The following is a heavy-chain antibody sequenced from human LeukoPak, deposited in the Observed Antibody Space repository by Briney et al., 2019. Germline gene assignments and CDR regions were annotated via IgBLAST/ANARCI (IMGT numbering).Heavy chain of an antibody. CDR1: GFTFSSYA. V-gene: IGHV3-64*01. J-gene: IGHJ6*02. CDR3: ARWGTEYSGYDGPGGGNYGMDV. CDR2: ISSNGGST. D-gene: IGHD5-12*01. Sequence: GGSLRLSYAASGFTFSSYAMHWVRQAPGKGLEYVSAISSNGGSTYYANSVKGRFTISRDNSKNTLYLQMGSLRAEDMAVYYCARWGTEYSGYDGPGGGNYGMDVWGQGTTVTVSS.